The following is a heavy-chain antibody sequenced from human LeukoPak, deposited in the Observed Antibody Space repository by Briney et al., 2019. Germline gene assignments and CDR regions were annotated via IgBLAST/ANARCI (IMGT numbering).Heavy chain of an antibody. CDR3: AKDPNWDRGY. CDR2: IGTSAGST. CDR1: GFTFSSYE. D-gene: IGHD3-10*01. Sequence: QPGGSLRLSCAASGFTFSSYEMNWVRQAPGKGLEYVSGIGTSAGSTIYADSVKGRFTISRDNSKNTVYLQMDSLRVEDTAVYYCAKDPNWDRGYWGQGTLVTVSS. V-gene: IGHV3-23*01. J-gene: IGHJ4*02.